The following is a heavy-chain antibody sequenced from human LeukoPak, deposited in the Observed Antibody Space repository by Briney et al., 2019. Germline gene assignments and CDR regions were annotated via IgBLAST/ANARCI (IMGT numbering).Heavy chain of an antibody. CDR1: GGSISSSSYY. CDR2: IYYSGST. J-gene: IGHJ4*02. D-gene: IGHD1-7*01. CDR3: ARGRKSRITGTTPLFDY. V-gene: IGHV4-39*07. Sequence: PSETLSLTCTVSGGSISSSSYYWGWIRQPPGKGLEWIGSIYYSGSTYYNPSLKSRVTISVDTSKNQFSLKLSSVTAADTAVYYCARGRKSRITGTTPLFDYWGQGTLVTVSS.